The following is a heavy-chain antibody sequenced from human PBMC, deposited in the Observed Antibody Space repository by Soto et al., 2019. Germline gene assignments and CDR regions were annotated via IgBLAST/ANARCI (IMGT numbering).Heavy chain of an antibody. D-gene: IGHD3-3*01. CDR1: GGSISSYY. CDR3: ARDRRTDFWSRPRYDWFDP. CDR2: IYYSGST. Sequence: SETLSLTCTVSGGSISSYYWSWIRQPPGKGLEWIGYIYYSGSTNYNPSLKSRVTISVDTSKNQFSLKLSSVTAADSAVYYCARDRRTDFWSRPRYDWFDPRGQGPLVTRLL. V-gene: IGHV4-59*12. J-gene: IGHJ5*02.